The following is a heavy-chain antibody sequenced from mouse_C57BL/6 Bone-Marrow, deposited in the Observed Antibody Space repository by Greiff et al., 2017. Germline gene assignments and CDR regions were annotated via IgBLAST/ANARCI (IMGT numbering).Heavy chain of an antibody. Sequence: QVQLQQPGAELVKPGASVKLSCKASGYTFTSYWMHWVKQRPGQGLEWIGMIHPNSGSTNYNEKFKSKATLTVDKSSSTAYMQLSSLTSEDSAVYYCARDYGNPYFDCWGQGTTLTVSS. V-gene: IGHV1-64*01. CDR3: ARDYGNPYFDC. CDR1: GYTFTSYW. J-gene: IGHJ2*01. CDR2: IHPNSGST. D-gene: IGHD2-1*01.